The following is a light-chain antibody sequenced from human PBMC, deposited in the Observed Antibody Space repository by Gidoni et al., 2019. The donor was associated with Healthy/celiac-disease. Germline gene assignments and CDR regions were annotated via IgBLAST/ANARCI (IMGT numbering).Light chain of an antibody. Sequence: EIVLTQSPGTLSLSPGERATLSCRASQSVSSSYLAWYQQKPGQAPRLLIYGASSRATGIPDRFSGSGSVTDVTLTISRLEPEDWAVYYCQQYGSSPSWTFGQGTKVEIK. CDR1: QSVSSSY. CDR2: GAS. J-gene: IGKJ1*01. CDR3: QQYGSSPSWT. V-gene: IGKV3-20*01.